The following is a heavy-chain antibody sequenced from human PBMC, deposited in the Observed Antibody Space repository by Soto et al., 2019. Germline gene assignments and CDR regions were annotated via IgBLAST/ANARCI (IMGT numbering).Heavy chain of an antibody. D-gene: IGHD3-3*01. V-gene: IGHV3-7*01. CDR1: GFTFSSYW. Sequence: PGGSLRLSCAASGFTFSSYWMSWVRQAPGKGLEWVANIKQDGSEKYYVDSVKGRFTISRDNAKNSLYLQMNSLRAEDTAVYYCARVRIFGVPGWFDPWGQGTLVTVSS. J-gene: IGHJ5*02. CDR3: ARVRIFGVPGWFDP. CDR2: IKQDGSEK.